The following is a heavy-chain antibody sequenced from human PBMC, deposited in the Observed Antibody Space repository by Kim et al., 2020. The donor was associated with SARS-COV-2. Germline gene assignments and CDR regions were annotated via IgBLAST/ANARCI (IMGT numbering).Heavy chain of an antibody. V-gene: IGHV4-39*07. J-gene: IGHJ4*02. Sequence: SETLSLTCTVSGGSISSSSYYWGWIRQPPGKGLEWIGSIYYSGSTYYNPSLKSRVTISVDTSKNQFSLKLSSVTAADTAVYYCARVAAAGTDPHFDYWGQGTLVTVSS. CDR2: IYYSGST. CDR1: GGSISSSSYY. CDR3: ARVAAAGTDPHFDY. D-gene: IGHD6-13*01.